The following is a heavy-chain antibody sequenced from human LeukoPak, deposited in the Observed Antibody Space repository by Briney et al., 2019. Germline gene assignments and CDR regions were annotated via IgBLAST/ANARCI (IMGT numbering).Heavy chain of an antibody. V-gene: IGHV3-23*01. J-gene: IGHJ4*02. CDR3: AKSPQSNSWYYFDY. CDR1: GLTFSSYA. D-gene: IGHD6-13*01. CDR2: ISGSAGST. Sequence: GGSLRLSCAASGLTFSSYAMSWVRQAPGKGLEWVSSISGSAGSTYYADSVKGRFTISRDNSKNTLYLQMNSLRAEDTAVYYCAKSPQSNSWYYFDYWGQGTLVTVSS.